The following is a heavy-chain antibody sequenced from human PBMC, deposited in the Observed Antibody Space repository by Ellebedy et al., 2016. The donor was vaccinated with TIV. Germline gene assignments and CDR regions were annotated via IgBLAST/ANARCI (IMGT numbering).Heavy chain of an antibody. CDR2: FYYNGST. D-gene: IGHD3-10*01. CDR3: SRVRITMVRGDFPLPLIDP. Sequence: SETLSLTCTVSGGSISTYYWSWIRQPPGKGLEWIGCFYYNGSTKYNPSLKSRVTISVDPSKNPFSLKLSSVTAADTAVYYCSRVRITMVRGDFPLPLIDPWGQGTLVTVSS. CDR1: GGSISTYY. V-gene: IGHV4-59*01. J-gene: IGHJ5*02.